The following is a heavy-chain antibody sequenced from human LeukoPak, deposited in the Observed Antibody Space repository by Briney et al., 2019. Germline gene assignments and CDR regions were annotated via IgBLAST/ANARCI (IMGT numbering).Heavy chain of an antibody. CDR3: ARDNPDRYCSGGSCYEPLGY. CDR2: IYHSGST. J-gene: IGHJ4*02. CDR1: GGSISSGGYY. V-gene: IGHV4-30-2*01. D-gene: IGHD2-15*01. Sequence: SETLSLTCTVSGGSISSGGYYRSWIRQPPGKGLEWSGYIYHSGSTYYNPSLKSRVTISVDRSKNQFSLKLSSVTAADTAVYYCARDNPDRYCSGGSCYEPLGYWGQGTLVTVSS.